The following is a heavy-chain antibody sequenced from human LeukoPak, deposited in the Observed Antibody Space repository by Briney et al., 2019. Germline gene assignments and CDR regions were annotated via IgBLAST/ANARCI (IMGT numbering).Heavy chain of an antibody. D-gene: IGHD3-10*01. CDR2: IYSGGST. CDR1: GFTVSSNY. CDR3: ARDFRYYGSGSHEAYYYGMDV. J-gene: IGHJ6*02. Sequence: GGSLRLSCAASGFTVSSNYMSWVRQAPGKGLEWVSVIYSGGSTYYADSVKGRFTISRDNSKNTLHLQMNSLRAEDTAVYYCARDFRYYGSGSHEAYYYGMDVWGQGTTVTVSS. V-gene: IGHV3-66*01.